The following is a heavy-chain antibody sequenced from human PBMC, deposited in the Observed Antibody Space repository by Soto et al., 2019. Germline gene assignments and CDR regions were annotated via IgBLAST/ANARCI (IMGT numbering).Heavy chain of an antibody. Sequence: EVRLVESGGGLVQPWGSVNLSCATSGITFSASSMHWVRQASGKGLEWLGRIRSKANHYATAYSDSVKGRFVISRDDSQDTMFLQMSSLRTEDTAMYFWAIEGAGFGHWGQGTLVTVS. D-gene: IGHD1-26*01. CDR1: GITFSASS. V-gene: IGHV3-73*01. CDR2: IRSKANHYAT. J-gene: IGHJ4*02. CDR3: AIEGAGFGH.